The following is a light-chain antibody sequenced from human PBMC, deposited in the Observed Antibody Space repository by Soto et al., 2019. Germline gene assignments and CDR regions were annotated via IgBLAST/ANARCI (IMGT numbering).Light chain of an antibody. CDR3: QQYNSYSGT. V-gene: IGKV1-5*01. CDR1: QSISTW. J-gene: IGKJ1*01. CDR2: DAS. Sequence: DIQMTQSPSTLSAYVGDRVTISCRASQSISTWLAWYQQKPGKAPKLLIYDASRLKSWVPSRFSGSGSGTAFTLTISGLQPDDFATYYCQQYNSYSGTFGQGTKVEIK.